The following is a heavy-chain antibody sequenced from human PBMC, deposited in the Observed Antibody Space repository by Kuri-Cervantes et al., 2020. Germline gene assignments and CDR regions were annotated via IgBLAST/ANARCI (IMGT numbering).Heavy chain of an antibody. Sequence: GESLKISCSASGFTFSSYAMTWVRQAPGKGLEWVSSISSTSSYIYYADSVKGRFTISRDNAKNSLYLQMNSLRAEDTAVYYCASGDYYDSSGYPAWGQGTLVTVSS. J-gene: IGHJ5*02. CDR2: ISSTSSYI. V-gene: IGHV3-21*01. CDR1: GFTFSSYA. CDR3: ASGDYYDSSGYPA. D-gene: IGHD3-22*01.